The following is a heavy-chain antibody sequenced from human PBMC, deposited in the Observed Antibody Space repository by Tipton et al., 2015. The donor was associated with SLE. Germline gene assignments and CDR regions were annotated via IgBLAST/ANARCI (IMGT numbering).Heavy chain of an antibody. Sequence: TLSLTCAVYGGSFSDYYWSWIRQPPGKGLEWIGEIYHSGSTSYNPSLKSRVTISVDTSKNQFSLKLSSVTAADTAVYYCARSDYSGSYDAFDIWGQGTMVTVSS. CDR1: GGSFSDYY. D-gene: IGHD1-26*01. J-gene: IGHJ3*02. V-gene: IGHV4-34*01. CDR2: IYHSGST. CDR3: ARSDYSGSYDAFDI.